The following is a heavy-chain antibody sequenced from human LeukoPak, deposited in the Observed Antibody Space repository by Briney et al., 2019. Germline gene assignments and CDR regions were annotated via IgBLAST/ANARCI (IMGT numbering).Heavy chain of an antibody. D-gene: IGHD5-12*01. Sequence: SQTLSLTCAISGDSVSSNSAAWNWIRQSPSRGLEWLGRTYYRSKWYNDYAVSVKSRITINPDTSKSQFSLQLNSVTPEDTAVYDCARGGPNRGYDWDYFDYWGQGTLVTVSS. CDR3: ARGGPNRGYDWDYFDY. J-gene: IGHJ4*02. CDR1: GDSVSSNSAA. V-gene: IGHV6-1*01. CDR2: TYYRSKWYN.